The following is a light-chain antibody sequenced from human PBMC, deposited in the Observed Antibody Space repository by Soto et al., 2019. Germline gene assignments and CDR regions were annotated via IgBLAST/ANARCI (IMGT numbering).Light chain of an antibody. V-gene: IGLV2-23*02. Sequence: QSALTQPASVSGSPGQSITISCTGTSSDVGSYNLVSWYQQHPGKAPKLMIYEVSKRPSGVSNRFSGSKSGNTASLTISALQAEDEADYYCCSYAGSSTYWVFGGGTKLTVL. J-gene: IGLJ3*02. CDR1: SSDVGSYNL. CDR2: EVS. CDR3: CSYAGSSTYWV.